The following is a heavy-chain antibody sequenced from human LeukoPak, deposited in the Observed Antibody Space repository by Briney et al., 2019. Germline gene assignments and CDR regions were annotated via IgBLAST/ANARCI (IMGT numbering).Heavy chain of an antibody. J-gene: IGHJ4*02. V-gene: IGHV3-23*01. CDR3: ARVILGSSASFDY. CDR2: ISGSGGST. Sequence: SGGSLRLSCAASGFTFSSYAMSWVRQAPGKGLEWVSAISGSGGSTYYADSVKGRFTISRDNAKNSLYLQMNSLRAEDTAVYYCARVILGSSASFDYWGQGTLVTVSS. CDR1: GFTFSSYA. D-gene: IGHD1-26*01.